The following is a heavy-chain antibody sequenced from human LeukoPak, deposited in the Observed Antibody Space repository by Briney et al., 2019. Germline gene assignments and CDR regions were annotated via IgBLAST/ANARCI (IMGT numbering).Heavy chain of an antibody. J-gene: IGHJ4*02. V-gene: IGHV3-23*01. CDR1: GFTFSSYA. CDR3: AKDARYSSILNGYPPDS. Sequence: PGGSLRLSCAASGFTFSSYAMSWVRQAPGKGVEWVSAISGSGGSTYYADSVKGRFTISRDNSKNTLYLQMNSLRAEDTAVYYCAKDARYSSILNGYPPDSWGQGTLVTVSS. CDR2: ISGSGGST. D-gene: IGHD3-9*01.